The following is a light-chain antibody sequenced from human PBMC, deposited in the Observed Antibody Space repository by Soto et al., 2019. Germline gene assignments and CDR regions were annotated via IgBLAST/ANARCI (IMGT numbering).Light chain of an antibody. CDR1: QSVSG. CDR2: GAP. Sequence: EIVLTQSPGPLALSPGEKTTLSCRASQSVSGMAWYQQKRGQAPRLVIYGAPTRATGIPDRFSGSGSGTDFTLTIARLEPEDFSVYYCQHYGSSLTTFGQGTRLEIK. CDR3: QHYGSSLTT. J-gene: IGKJ5*01. V-gene: IGKV3-20*01.